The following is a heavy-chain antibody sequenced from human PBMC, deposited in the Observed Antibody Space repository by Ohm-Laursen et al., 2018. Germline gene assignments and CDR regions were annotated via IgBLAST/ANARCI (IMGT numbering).Heavy chain of an antibody. CDR3: AKDSGGRTQQVAEKGIDV. V-gene: IGHV3-9*01. J-gene: IGHJ4*02. CDR1: GFTFEDYG. D-gene: IGHD6-13*01. CDR2: ITWNSGSI. Sequence: SLRLSCAASGFTFEDYGLHWVRQVSGKGLEWVSSITWNSGSIGYADSVEGRFTVSRDNARNSLFLQMNSLIPEDTALYYCAKDSGGRTQQVAEKGIDVWGQGTLVTVST.